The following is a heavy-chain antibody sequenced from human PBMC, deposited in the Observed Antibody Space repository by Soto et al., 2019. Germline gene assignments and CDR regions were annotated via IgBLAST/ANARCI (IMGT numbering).Heavy chain of an antibody. D-gene: IGHD1-7*01. CDR3: ARAKTESGITGTLFDY. Sequence: ASVKVSCKASGYTFTSYYMHWVRQAPGQGLEWMGIINPSGGSTSYAQKFQGRVTMTRDTSTSTVYMELSSLRSEDTAVYYCARAKTESGITGTLFDYWGQGTLVTVYS. J-gene: IGHJ4*02. CDR1: GYTFTSYY. CDR2: INPSGGST. V-gene: IGHV1-46*01.